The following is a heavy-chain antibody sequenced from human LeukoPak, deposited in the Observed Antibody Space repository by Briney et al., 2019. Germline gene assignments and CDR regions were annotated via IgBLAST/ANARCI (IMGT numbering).Heavy chain of an antibody. V-gene: IGHV4-38-2*02. CDR2: IYHSGST. J-gene: IGHJ4*02. CDR1: GYSISSGYY. CDR3: ARASETAMVTL. D-gene: IGHD5-18*01. Sequence: SETLSLTCTVSGYSISSGYYWGWIRQPPGKGLEWIGSIYHSGSTYYNPSLKSRVTMLLDTAKNHISLKLTSVTAADTAIYFCARASETAMVTLWGQGTRVTVSS.